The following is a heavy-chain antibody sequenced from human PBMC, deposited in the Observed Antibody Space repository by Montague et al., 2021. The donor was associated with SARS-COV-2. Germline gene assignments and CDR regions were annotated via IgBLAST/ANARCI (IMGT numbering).Heavy chain of an antibody. CDR2: IYYSGTA. V-gene: IGHV4-39*07. CDR1: GGSITYSSYY. Sequence: SETLSLTCTMSGGSITYSSYYWGWIRLPPGKGLEWIGSIYYSGTAXYNASLKSRVTMSLDMSKNQLSLRLKSTTAADTAVYFCARASSYYGSGSNYNNWFDSWGQGTVVTVSS. CDR3: ARASSYYGSGSNYNNWFDS. J-gene: IGHJ5*01. D-gene: IGHD3-10*01.